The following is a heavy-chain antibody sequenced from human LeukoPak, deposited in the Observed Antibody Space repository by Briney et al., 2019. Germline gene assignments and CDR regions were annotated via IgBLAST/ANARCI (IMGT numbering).Heavy chain of an antibody. V-gene: IGHV4-59*01. CDR3: ARHVALSVIDESQQLLWFDP. Sequence: PSETLSLTCTVSGGSISSYYWSWIRQPPGKGLEWIGYIYYSGSTNCNPSLKSRVTISVETSKNQFSLKLSSVTAADTAVYYCARHVALSVIDESQQLLWFDPWGQGTLVTVSS. D-gene: IGHD6-13*01. J-gene: IGHJ5*02. CDR2: IYYSGST. CDR1: GGSISSYY.